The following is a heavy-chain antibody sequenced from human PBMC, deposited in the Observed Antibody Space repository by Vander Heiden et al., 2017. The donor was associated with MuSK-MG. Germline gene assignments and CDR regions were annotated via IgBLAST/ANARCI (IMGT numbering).Heavy chain of an antibody. CDR3: ARSNYEIFTSPLEY. D-gene: IGHD3-9*01. Sequence: QLQLQESGPGLVKPSETLSLTCTVSGGSISSSSYYWGWIRQPPGKGLGWIGTSYYSGSTYYNPSLKIRVTISVDTSKNQFSLKLSSVTAADTAVYYGARSNYEIFTSPLEYWGQGTLVTVSS. J-gene: IGHJ4*02. V-gene: IGHV4-39*01. CDR1: GGSISSSSYY. CDR2: SYYSGST.